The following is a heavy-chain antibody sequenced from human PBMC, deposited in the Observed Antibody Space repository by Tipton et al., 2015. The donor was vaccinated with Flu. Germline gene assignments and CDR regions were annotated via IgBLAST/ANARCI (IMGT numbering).Heavy chain of an antibody. CDR3: ARMGRAYPAGY. J-gene: IGHJ4*02. CDR1: NDSVSSGRY. D-gene: IGHD3-10*01. V-gene: IGHV4-38-2*01. Sequence: GLVKPSETLSLTCGVSNDSVSSGRYWGWIRQPPGRGLEWIGTICYSGNTYYNPSLKSRLTMSVDTSKNQFSLRLSSVTVADTAVYYCARMGRAYPAGYWGQGTLVTVSS. CDR2: ICYSGNT.